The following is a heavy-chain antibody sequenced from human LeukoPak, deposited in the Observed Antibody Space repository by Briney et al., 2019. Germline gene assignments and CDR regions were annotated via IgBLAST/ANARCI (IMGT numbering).Heavy chain of an antibody. CDR3: AKDSLADIDY. D-gene: IGHD3-16*01. CDR1: GFTFSTYA. Sequence: GGSLRLSCAASGFTFSTYAMSWVRQAPGKGLEWVAFIRHDGSIKNYADSVKGRSTISRDNSKNTLYLQMNSLRAEDTAVYYCAKDSLADIDYWGQGTLVTVSS. V-gene: IGHV3-30*02. J-gene: IGHJ4*02. CDR2: IRHDGSIK.